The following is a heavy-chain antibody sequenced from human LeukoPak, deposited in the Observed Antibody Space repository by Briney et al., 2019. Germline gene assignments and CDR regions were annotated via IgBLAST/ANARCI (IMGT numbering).Heavy chain of an antibody. J-gene: IGHJ4*02. CDR3: ARGVYGAYFDF. D-gene: IGHD4-17*01. CDR2: RQSNGYT. Sequence: PSETLSLTCTVSGGSISSSSYYWGWIRQPPGKGLEWIAYRQSNGYTEYYPSLMSRVTISLDTSKRQLSLKLTSVTAADTAVYYCARGVYGAYFDFWGQGTLVTVSS. CDR1: GGSISSSSYY. V-gene: IGHV4-61*05.